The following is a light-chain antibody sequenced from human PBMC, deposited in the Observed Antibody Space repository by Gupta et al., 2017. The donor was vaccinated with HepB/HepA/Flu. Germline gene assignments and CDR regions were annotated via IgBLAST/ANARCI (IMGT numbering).Light chain of an antibody. CDR3: QHKNSCPLT. CDR2: GAS. J-gene: IGKJ2*01. CDR1: QSVSSS. V-gene: IGKV3-15*01. Sequence: EIVMTQSPATLSVSPGERATLSCRASQSVSSSLAWYQRKAGQAPRLLINGASTRANGFPARFSGSGCGTEFTLTISGRQSEDFAVYYCQHKNSCPLTFGQGTKVEI.